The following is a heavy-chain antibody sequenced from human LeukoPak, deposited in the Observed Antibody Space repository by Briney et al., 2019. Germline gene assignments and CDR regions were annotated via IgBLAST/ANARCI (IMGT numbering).Heavy chain of an antibody. CDR1: GFTFSSYW. V-gene: IGHV3-7*01. D-gene: IGHD3-3*01. Sequence: GGSLRLSCAASGFTFSSYWMSWVRQAPGKGLEWVANIKQDGSEKYYVDSVKGRFTISRDNAKNSLYLHMNSLRAEDTAVYYCARMRRFLDSNLGAFDIWGQGTMVTVSS. CDR3: ARMRRFLDSNLGAFDI. J-gene: IGHJ3*02. CDR2: IKQDGSEK.